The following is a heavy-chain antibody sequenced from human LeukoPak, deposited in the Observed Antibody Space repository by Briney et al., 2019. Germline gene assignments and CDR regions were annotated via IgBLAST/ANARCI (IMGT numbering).Heavy chain of an antibody. CDR1: GYTFTSYG. V-gene: IGHV1-18*01. Sequence: GASVKVSCKASGYTFTSYGISWVRQAPGQGLEWMGWISAYNGNTNYAQKLQGRVTMTTDTSTSTAYMELRSLRSDDTAVYYCARDVRVVVVPAAMMSWFDPWGQGTLVTVSS. CDR3: ARDVRVVVVPAAMMSWFDP. D-gene: IGHD2-2*01. J-gene: IGHJ5*02. CDR2: ISAYNGNT.